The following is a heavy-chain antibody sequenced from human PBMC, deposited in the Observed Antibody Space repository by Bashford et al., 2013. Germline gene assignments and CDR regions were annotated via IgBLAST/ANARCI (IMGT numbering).Heavy chain of an antibody. CDR2: INTKTGDT. CDR1: GYTFTSYG. D-gene: IGHD1-26*01. CDR3: AREYSGRYSSLDY. J-gene: IGHJ4*02. Sequence: VASVKVSCKASGYTFTSYGISWVRQAPGQGLEWMGCINTKTGDTNYAQKFQGRVTISVDTSKNQFSLKLSSVTAADTAVYYCAREYSGRYSSLDYWGQGTLVTVSS. V-gene: IGHV1-18*01.